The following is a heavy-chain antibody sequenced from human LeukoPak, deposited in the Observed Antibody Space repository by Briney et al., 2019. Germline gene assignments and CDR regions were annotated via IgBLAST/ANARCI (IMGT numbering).Heavy chain of an antibody. CDR2: ISDSGNT. V-gene: IGHV3-23*01. J-gene: IGHJ4*02. CDR3: AKAPVTTCRGAYCYPFDY. CDR1: GFTLSSYA. D-gene: IGHD2-21*01. Sequence: GGSLRLSCAASGFTLSSYAMSWVRQAPGEGLEWVSAISDSGNTYHADSVKGRFTISRDSSKNTLFLQMNRLRPEDAAVYYCAKAPVTTCRGAYCYPFDYWGQGTLVTVSS.